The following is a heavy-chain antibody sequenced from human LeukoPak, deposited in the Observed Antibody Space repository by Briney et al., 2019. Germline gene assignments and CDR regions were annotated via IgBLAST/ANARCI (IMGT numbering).Heavy chain of an antibody. V-gene: IGHV1-8*03. CDR3: ARVAGYCSSTSCYPNWFDP. CDR2: MNPNSGNT. CDR1: GYTFTSYD. D-gene: IGHD2-2*01. J-gene: IGHJ5*02. Sequence: ASVKVSCKASGYTFTSYDINWVRQATGQGLEWMGWMNPNSGNTGYAQKFQGRVTITRNTSTSTAYMELSSLRSEDTAVYYCARVAGYCSSTSCYPNWFDPWGQGTLVTVSS.